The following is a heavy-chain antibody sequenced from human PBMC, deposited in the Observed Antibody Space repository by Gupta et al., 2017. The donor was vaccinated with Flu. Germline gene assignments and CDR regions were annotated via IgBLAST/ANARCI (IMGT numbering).Heavy chain of an antibody. CDR3: ARGRRGMDV. Sequence: QVQLQQWGAGLLKPSETLSLTCAGYGGSFSGYYWSWIRRSPRKGLEWIGEINHSGDTNYNPSLKSRLTISLDTSKNQFSLKLSSVTAADTAVYYCARGRRGMDVWGQGTTVTVS. CDR2: INHSGDT. J-gene: IGHJ6*02. CDR1: GGSFSGYY. V-gene: IGHV4-34*01.